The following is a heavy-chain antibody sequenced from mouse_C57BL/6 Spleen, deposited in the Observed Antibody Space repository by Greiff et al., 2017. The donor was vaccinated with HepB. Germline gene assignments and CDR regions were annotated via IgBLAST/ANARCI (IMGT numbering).Heavy chain of an antibody. J-gene: IGHJ1*03. CDR3: ASPYYYGSSYWYFDV. CDR2: ISSGSSTI. V-gene: IGHV5-17*01. D-gene: IGHD1-1*01. Sequence: EVKLVESGGGLVKPGGSLKLSCAASGFTFSDYGMHWVRQAPEKGLEWVAYISSGSSTIYYADTVKGRFTISRDNAKNTLFLHMTSLRSEDTAMYYCASPYYYGSSYWYFDVWGTGTTVTVSS. CDR1: GFTFSDYG.